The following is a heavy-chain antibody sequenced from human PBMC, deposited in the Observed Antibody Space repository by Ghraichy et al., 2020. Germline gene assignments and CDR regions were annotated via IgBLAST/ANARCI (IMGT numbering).Heavy chain of an antibody. CDR3: GRDRGYGSHYYMDV. D-gene: IGHD4-17*01. CDR2: FSGNSNSI. Sequence: GGSLRLSCAASGFTLGSYSLNWVRQAPGKGLEWVSYFSGNSNSIHYADSVKGRFTISRDNAKNSLYLQMNSLRDEDTAVYYCGRDRGYGSHYYMDVWGKGTTVTVSS. CDR1: GFTLGSYS. V-gene: IGHV3-48*02. J-gene: IGHJ6*03.